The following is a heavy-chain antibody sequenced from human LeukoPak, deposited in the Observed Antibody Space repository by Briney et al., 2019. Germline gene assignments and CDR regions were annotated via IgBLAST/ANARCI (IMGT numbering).Heavy chain of an antibody. V-gene: IGHV1-18*01. CDR1: GYTFINYG. Sequence: ASVKVSCKASGYTFINYGISWVRQTPGQGLAWMGWISTYNGHTNYEEKLQGRVTMTTDTSTNTAYMELRSLRSDDTAVYYCAREVVIEPAVAYYYYGMDVWGQGTTVTVS. CDR2: ISTYNGHT. CDR3: AREVVIEPAVAYYYYGMDV. J-gene: IGHJ6*02. D-gene: IGHD1-14*01.